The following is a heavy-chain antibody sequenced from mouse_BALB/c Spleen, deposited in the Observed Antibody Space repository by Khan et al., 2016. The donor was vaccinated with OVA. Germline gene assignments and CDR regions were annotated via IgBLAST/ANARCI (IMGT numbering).Heavy chain of an antibody. CDR1: GYTFINYW. J-gene: IGHJ1*01. D-gene: IGHD2-3*01. CDR3: AHPSYDPRYFDV. V-gene: IGHV1-7*01. CDR2: INPSTGYT. Sequence: VQLVESGAELAKPGASVKMSCKASGYTFINYWILWIKQRPGQGLEWIGYINPSTGYTEYNQNFKDKATLTADKSSSTAYMQLSSLTSEDSTVYYCAHPSYDPRYFDVWGAGTTVTVSS.